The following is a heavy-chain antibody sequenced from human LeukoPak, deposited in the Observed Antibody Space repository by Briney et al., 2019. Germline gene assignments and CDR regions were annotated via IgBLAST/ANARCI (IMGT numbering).Heavy chain of an antibody. D-gene: IGHD2-15*01. CDR1: GGSISSSSSY. CDR3: ARVRVAATTLTFDY. V-gene: IGHV4-39*01. CDR2: IYYSGST. Sequence: PSETLSLTCTVSGGSISSSSSYWGWLRQPQGTGLEWIGSIYYSGSTYYNPSLKRRVTISVATSKNPFSLKLSSVTAADTAVYYCARVRVAATTLTFDYWGQGTLVTVSS. J-gene: IGHJ4*02.